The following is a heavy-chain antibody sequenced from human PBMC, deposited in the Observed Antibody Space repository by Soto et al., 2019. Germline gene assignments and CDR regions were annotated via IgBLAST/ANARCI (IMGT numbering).Heavy chain of an antibody. V-gene: IGHV1-69*13. D-gene: IGHD3-22*01. CDR3: ARYYYDSSGYYPRLYYYGMDV. J-gene: IGHJ6*02. CDR1: GGTFSSYA. Sequence: SVKVSCKASGGTFSSYAISWVRQAPGQGLEWMGGIIPIFGTANYAQKFQGRVTITADESTSTAYMELSSLRSEDTAVYYCARYYYDSSGYYPRLYYYGMDVWGQGTTVTVSS. CDR2: IIPIFGTA.